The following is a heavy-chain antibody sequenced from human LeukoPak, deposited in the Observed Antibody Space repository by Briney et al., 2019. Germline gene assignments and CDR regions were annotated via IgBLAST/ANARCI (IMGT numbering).Heavy chain of an antibody. CDR1: GFTFSSYW. Sequence: RAGGSLRLSCAASGFTFSSYWMSWVRQAPGKGLEWVTNIKQDGSEKYYADSVKGRFTISRDNAKNTLYLQMNSLRAEDTAVYYCARYYGSGNYFDYWGQGTLVTVSS. CDR2: IKQDGSEK. J-gene: IGHJ4*01. D-gene: IGHD3-10*01. CDR3: ARYYGSGNYFDY. V-gene: IGHV3-7*01.